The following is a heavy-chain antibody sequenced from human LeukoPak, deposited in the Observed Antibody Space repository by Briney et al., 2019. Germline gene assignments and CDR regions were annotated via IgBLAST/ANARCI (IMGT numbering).Heavy chain of an antibody. CDR2: INSDGSST. V-gene: IGHV3-74*01. D-gene: IGHD5-24*01. CDR3: ARVEMATILGIDY. Sequence: GGSLRLSCAASGFTFSSYWMHWVRQAPGKGLVWVSRINSDGSSTSYADSVKGRFTISRDNAKNTLYLQMNSLRAEGTAVYYCARVEMATILGIDYWGQGTLVTVSS. J-gene: IGHJ4*02. CDR1: GFTFSSYW.